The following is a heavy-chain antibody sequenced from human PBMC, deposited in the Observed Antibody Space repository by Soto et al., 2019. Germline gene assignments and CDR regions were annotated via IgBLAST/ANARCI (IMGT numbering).Heavy chain of an antibody. CDR3: ARRKPYYYGSRYYYGMDV. CDR1: GYSFTSYW. V-gene: IGHV5-51*01. D-gene: IGHD3-10*01. J-gene: IGHJ6*02. CDR2: IYPGDSDT. Sequence: SLKISCKGSGYSFTSYWIGWVRQMPGKGLEWMGIIYPGDSDTRYSPSFQGQVTISADKSISTAYLQWSSLKASDTAMYYCARRKPYYYGSRYYYGMDVWGQGTTVTVSS.